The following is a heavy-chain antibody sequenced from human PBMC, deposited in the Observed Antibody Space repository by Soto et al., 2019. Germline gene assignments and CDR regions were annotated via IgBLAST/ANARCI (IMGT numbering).Heavy chain of an antibody. J-gene: IGHJ4*02. CDR3: ARLAMWSRYSSGGFDY. D-gene: IGHD6-19*01. V-gene: IGHV5-51*01. CDR2: IYPDDSDT. CDR1: GFNFPTFW. Sequence: GESLKISCKHSGFNFPTFWIAWVRQMPGKGLEWMGTIYPDDSDTRYSPSFQGHVTISADKSISTAYLQWSSLKASDTAMYYCARLAMWSRYSSGGFDYWGQGTLVTVSS.